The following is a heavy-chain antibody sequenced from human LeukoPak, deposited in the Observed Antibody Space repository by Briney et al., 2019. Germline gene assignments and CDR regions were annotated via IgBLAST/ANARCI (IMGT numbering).Heavy chain of an antibody. Sequence: PSEPLSLPCTVSGGSISSYYWSWIRQPAGKALEWIGRIYTSGSTNYNPSLKSRVTMSVDTSKNQFSLKLSSVTAADTAVYYCARDLEVVPAAISNDAFDIWGQGTMVTVSS. D-gene: IGHD2-2*01. CDR1: GGSISSYY. J-gene: IGHJ3*02. CDR2: IYTSGST. CDR3: ARDLEVVPAAISNDAFDI. V-gene: IGHV4-4*07.